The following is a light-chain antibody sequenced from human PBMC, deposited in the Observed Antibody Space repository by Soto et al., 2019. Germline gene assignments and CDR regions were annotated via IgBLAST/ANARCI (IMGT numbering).Light chain of an antibody. CDR3: SSYSSSATYV. CDR1: GSDIGGYNY. V-gene: IGLV2-14*01. J-gene: IGLJ1*01. CDR2: EVS. Sequence: QSALTQPASVSGSPGQSITISCTGTGSDIGGYNYVSWYQQHPGKAPKLMIYEVSNRPSGLSSRFSGSKSGYTASLTISGLQAEDEADYYCSSYSSSATYVFGTGTKVTVL.